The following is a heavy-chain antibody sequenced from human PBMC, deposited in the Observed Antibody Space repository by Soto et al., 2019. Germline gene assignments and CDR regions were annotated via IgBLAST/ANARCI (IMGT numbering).Heavy chain of an antibody. V-gene: IGHV4-59*01. J-gene: IGHJ2*01. D-gene: IGHD7-27*01. CDR3: ARELKLTGDPVWYFDL. CDR1: GGSISSYY. CDR2: IYYSGST. Sequence: SETLSLTCTVSGGSISSYYWSWIRQPPGKGLEWIGYIYYSGSTNYNPSLKSRVTISVDTSKNQFSLKLSSVTAADTAVYYCARELKLTGDPVWYFDLWGRGTLVTVSS.